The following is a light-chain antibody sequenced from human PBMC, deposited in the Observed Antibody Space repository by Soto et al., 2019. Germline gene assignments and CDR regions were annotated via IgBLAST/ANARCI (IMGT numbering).Light chain of an antibody. CDR3: RSYTSSSTLYV. CDR2: DVS. J-gene: IGLJ1*01. CDR1: SSDVGGYNY. Sequence: QSALTQPASVSGSPVQSITISCTGTSSDVGGYNYVSWYQQHPGKPPKLLIYDVSNRPAGVSNRFSGSKSGNTASLTISGLQVEDEADYYCRSYTSSSTLYVFGTGTKLTVL. V-gene: IGLV2-14*01.